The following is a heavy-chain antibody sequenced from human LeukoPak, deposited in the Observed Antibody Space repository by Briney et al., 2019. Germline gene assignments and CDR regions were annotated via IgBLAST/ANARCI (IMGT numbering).Heavy chain of an antibody. CDR3: ARMPESDNYDGRGKDAFDI. V-gene: IGHV3-74*01. Sequence: PGGSLRLSCAASGFTFSSYWVHWVRQAPGKGLVWVSRINSDGTSKTYADSVKGRFTISRDNAKNTLYLQMNGLSADDTAVYYCARMPESDNYDGRGKDAFDIWGQGTMVTVSS. D-gene: IGHD3-22*01. CDR2: INSDGTSK. J-gene: IGHJ3*02. CDR1: GFTFSSYW.